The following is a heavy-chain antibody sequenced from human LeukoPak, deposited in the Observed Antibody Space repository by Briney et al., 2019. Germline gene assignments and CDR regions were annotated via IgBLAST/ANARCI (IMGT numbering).Heavy chain of an antibody. J-gene: IGHJ4*02. CDR3: AKGRGTTVTSAANY. CDR2: ISGSNDNT. D-gene: IGHD4-17*01. CDR1: VFTLSSYA. Sequence: VVSLRLSCAASVFTLSSYAMSCVRQAPGKGLEWVSSISGSNDNTYYADSVKDRFTISRDNSKNTLSLQMNSLRAEDTAVYYCAKGRGTTVTSAANYWGQGTLVTVSS. V-gene: IGHV3-23*01.